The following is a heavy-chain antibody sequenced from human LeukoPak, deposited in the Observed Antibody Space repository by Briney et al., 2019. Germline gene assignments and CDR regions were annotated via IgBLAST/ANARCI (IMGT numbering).Heavy chain of an antibody. CDR3: VREGRTGDYQGY. CDR2: VAGSGST. CDR1: GGSLNYYY. D-gene: IGHD4-17*01. V-gene: IGHV4-4*07. J-gene: IGHJ4*02. Sequence: SETLSLTCSVSGGSLNYYYWSWIRQPAGRGLEWIGRVAGSGSTNYNPSLRSRATISVDKTKNQFSLTLTAVTAADTAVSYCVREGRTGDYQGYWGPGTLVTVSS.